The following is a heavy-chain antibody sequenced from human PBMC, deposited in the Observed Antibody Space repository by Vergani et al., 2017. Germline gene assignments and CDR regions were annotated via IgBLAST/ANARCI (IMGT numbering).Heavy chain of an antibody. CDR3: ARKRGITGTPGFDY. J-gene: IGHJ4*02. Sequence: VQLVESGGGLVKPGGSLSLSCAASGFTFSIYSMNWVRQVPGKGVEWVSSISSSSSYIYYADSVKGRFTISRDNAKNSLYLQMNSLRAEDTAVYYCARKRGITGTPGFDYWGQGTLVTVSS. V-gene: IGHV3-21*01. CDR2: ISSSSSYI. D-gene: IGHD1-20*01. CDR1: GFTFSIYS.